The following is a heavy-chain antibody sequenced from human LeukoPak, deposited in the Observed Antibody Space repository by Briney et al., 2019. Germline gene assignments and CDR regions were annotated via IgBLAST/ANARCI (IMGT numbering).Heavy chain of an antibody. D-gene: IGHD4-17*01. Sequence: GASVKVSCKASGYTFTGYYMHWVRQAPGQGLEWMGRINPNSGGTNYAQKFQGRVTMTRDTSISTAYMELSRLRSDDTAVYYCARRGASDYGDYDWYFDLWGRGTLVTVSS. CDR1: GYTFTGYY. CDR2: INPNSGGT. CDR3: ARRGASDYGDYDWYFDL. J-gene: IGHJ2*01. V-gene: IGHV1-2*06.